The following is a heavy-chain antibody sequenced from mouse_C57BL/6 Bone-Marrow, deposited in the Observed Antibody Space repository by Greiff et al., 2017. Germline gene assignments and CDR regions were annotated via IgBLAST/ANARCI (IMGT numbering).Heavy chain of an antibody. CDR2: IWTGGGT. CDR3: AKHSNLYYYSMDY. Sequence: VQLQQSGPGLVAPSQSLSITCTVSGFSFTSYAISWVRQPPGKGLEWLGVIWTGGGTNYNSALKSRLSISKDNSKSQVFLKMNSLHTDDTAMYYCAKHSNLYYYSMDYWGQGTSVTVSS. V-gene: IGHV2-9-1*01. D-gene: IGHD2-5*01. J-gene: IGHJ4*01. CDR1: GFSFTSYA.